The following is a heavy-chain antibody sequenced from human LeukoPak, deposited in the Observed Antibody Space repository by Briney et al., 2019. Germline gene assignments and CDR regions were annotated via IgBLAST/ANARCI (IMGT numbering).Heavy chain of an antibody. Sequence: SETLSLTCTVSGGSISSSYYYWGWIRQPPGKGLEWIGYIYYSGSTYYNPSLKSRVTISVDTSKNQFSLKLSSVTAADTAVYYCASAVSTAGFAFDIWGQGTMVTVSS. D-gene: IGHD5/OR15-5a*01. J-gene: IGHJ3*02. CDR3: ASAVSTAGFAFDI. CDR1: GGSISSSYYY. CDR2: IYYSGST. V-gene: IGHV4-30-4*08.